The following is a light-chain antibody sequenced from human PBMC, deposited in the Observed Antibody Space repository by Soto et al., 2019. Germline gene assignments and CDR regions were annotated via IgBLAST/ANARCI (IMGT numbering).Light chain of an antibody. CDR2: AAS. CDR3: QQHSHWPPWT. Sequence: EIVLTQSPGTLSLSPGERATLSCRASQSVSSYLAWYQQKRGQAPRLLIYAASSRATGIPARFSGSGSGTDFTLTISNLEPEDFAVYYCQQHSHWPPWTFGQGTKVDIK. CDR1: QSVSSY. J-gene: IGKJ1*01. V-gene: IGKV3-11*01.